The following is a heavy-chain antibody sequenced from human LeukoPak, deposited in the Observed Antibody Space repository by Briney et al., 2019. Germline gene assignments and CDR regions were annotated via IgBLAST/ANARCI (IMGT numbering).Heavy chain of an antibody. CDR2: IYYSGST. CDR1: GSSISSYY. Sequence: PSETLSLTCTVSGSSISSYYWSWIRQPPGKGLEWIGYIYYSGSTNYNPSLRSRVTISVDTSKNQFSLKLSSVTAADTAVYYCARALSATVVTRWGQGTLVTVSS. CDR3: ARALSATVVTR. J-gene: IGHJ4*02. D-gene: IGHD4-23*01. V-gene: IGHV4-59*01.